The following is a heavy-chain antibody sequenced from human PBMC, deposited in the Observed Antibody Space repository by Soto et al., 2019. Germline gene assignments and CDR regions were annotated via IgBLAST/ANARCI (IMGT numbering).Heavy chain of an antibody. CDR1: GGSISSYY. D-gene: IGHD3-10*01. CDR2: IYYSGST. Sequence: PSETLSLTCTVSGGSISSYYWSWIRQPPGEGLEWIGYIYYSGSTNYNPSLKSRVTISVDTSKNQFSLKLSSVTAADTAVYYCARAYYGSGSYYRPENWFDPWGQGTLVTVSS. V-gene: IGHV4-59*01. CDR3: ARAYYGSGSYYRPENWFDP. J-gene: IGHJ5*02.